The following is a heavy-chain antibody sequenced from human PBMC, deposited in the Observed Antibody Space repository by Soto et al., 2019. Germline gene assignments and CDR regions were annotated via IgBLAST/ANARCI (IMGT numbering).Heavy chain of an antibody. CDR1: GFTFSSYG. CDR2: ISYDGSNK. V-gene: IGHV3-30*18. J-gene: IGHJ4*02. CDR3: ANTGYSSSWYSFDY. D-gene: IGHD6-13*01. Sequence: QVQLVESGGGVVQPGRSLRLSCAASGFTFSSYGMHWVRQAPGKGLEWVAVISYDGSNKYYADSVKGRFTISRDNFKNTLYLQMNSLRAEDTAVYYCANTGYSSSWYSFDYWGQGTLVTVSS.